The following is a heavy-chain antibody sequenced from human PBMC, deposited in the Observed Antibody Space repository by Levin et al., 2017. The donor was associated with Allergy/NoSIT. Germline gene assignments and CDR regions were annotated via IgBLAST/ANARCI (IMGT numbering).Heavy chain of an antibody. V-gene: IGHV4-34*01. CDR3: ARGSYGSGSQHFDY. J-gene: IGHJ4*02. D-gene: IGHD3-10*01. CDR2: VNGSGVP. Sequence: PSETLSLTCNVHGVSLNPYYWTWVRQSPGKGLEWIGEVNGSGVPNYNPSLKTRVTMLIDSSENQFSLRLTSVTAADTAMYYCARGSYGSGSQHFDYWGQGTLVTVSS. CDR1: GVSLNPYY.